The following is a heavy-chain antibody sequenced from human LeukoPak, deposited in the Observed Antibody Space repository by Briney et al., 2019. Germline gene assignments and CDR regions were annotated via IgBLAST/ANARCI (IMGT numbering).Heavy chain of an antibody. J-gene: IGHJ4*02. D-gene: IGHD6-19*01. V-gene: IGHV4-61*02. CDR2: IYTSGST. Sequence: PSETLSLTCTVSGGSISSGSYYWSWIRQPAGKGLEWIGRIYTSGSTNYNPSLKSRVTISVDTSKNQFSLKLSSVTAADTAVYYCARERFYSQWLAPHYFDYWGQGTLVTVSS. CDR3: ARERFYSQWLAPHYFDY. CDR1: GGSISSGSYY.